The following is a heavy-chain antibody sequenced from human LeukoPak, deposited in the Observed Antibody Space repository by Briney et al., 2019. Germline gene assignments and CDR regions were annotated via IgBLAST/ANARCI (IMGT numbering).Heavy chain of an antibody. CDR1: GFTLSSYG. CDR3: ARESGGSYYFDY. Sequence: TGGSLRLSCAASGFTLSSYGMHWGRQAPGKGLEWVAVIWYDGSNKYYADSVKGRFTISRDNSKNTLYLQMNSLRAEDTAVYYCARESGGSYYFDYWGQGTLVTVSS. CDR2: IWYDGSNK. J-gene: IGHJ4*02. V-gene: IGHV3-33*01. D-gene: IGHD1-26*01.